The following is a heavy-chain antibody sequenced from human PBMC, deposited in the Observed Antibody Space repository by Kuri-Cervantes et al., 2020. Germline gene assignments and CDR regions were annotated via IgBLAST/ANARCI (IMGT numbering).Heavy chain of an antibody. J-gene: IGHJ6*04. CDR1: GGSFSGDS. Sequence: ESLKISCAVYGGSFSGDSWSWIRQPPGKGLEWIGEINHSGSTNYNPSLKSRVTISVDMSKNQFSLKLSSVTAADTAVYYCARSRPRNRSCSSPSCLASGFFDVWGKGTTVTVSS. CDR3: ARSRPRNRSCSSPSCLASGFFDV. D-gene: IGHD2-2*01. CDR2: INHSGST. V-gene: IGHV4-34*01.